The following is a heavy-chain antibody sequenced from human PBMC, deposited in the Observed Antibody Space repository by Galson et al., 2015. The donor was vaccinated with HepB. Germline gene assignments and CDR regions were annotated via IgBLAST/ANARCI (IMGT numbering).Heavy chain of an antibody. D-gene: IGHD2-15*01. CDR2: INPNGGGT. CDR1: GYTFTGYY. J-gene: IGHJ5*02. V-gene: IGHV1-2*06. CDR3: ARNSVVVAAPNWFDP. Sequence: SVKVSCKASGYTFTGYYMHWVRQAPGQGLEWMGRINPNGGGTNYAQKFQGRVTMTRDTSISTAYMELSRLRSDDTAVYYCARNSVVVAAPNWFDPWGQGTLVTVSS.